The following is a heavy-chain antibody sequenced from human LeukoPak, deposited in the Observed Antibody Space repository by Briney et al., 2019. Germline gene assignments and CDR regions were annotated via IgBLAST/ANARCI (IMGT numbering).Heavy chain of an antibody. J-gene: IGHJ6*03. D-gene: IGHD2-8*01. Sequence: GGSLRLSCAASGFTFSSYSMNWVRQAPGKGLEWVSSISSSSSYIYYADSVKGRFTISRDNVKNSLYLQMNSLRAEDTAVYYCARVEMVENYYYMDVWGKGTTVTVSS. CDR1: GFTFSSYS. CDR2: ISSSSSYI. V-gene: IGHV3-21*01. CDR3: ARVEMVENYYYMDV.